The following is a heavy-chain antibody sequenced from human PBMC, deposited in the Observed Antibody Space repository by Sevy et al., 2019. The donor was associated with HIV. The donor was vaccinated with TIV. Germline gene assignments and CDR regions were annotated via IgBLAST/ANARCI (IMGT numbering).Heavy chain of an antibody. D-gene: IGHD5-18*01. CDR2: IIPIFGTA. J-gene: IGHJ4*02. CDR3: ARGITSMFGGGYYFDY. CDR1: GGTFSSYA. V-gene: IGHV1-69*13. Sequence: ASVKVSCKASGGTFSSYAISWVRQAPGQGLEWMGGIIPIFGTANYAQTFQGRVTITADESTSTTYMELSSLRSEDTAVYFCARGITSMFGGGYYFDYWGQGTLVTVSS.